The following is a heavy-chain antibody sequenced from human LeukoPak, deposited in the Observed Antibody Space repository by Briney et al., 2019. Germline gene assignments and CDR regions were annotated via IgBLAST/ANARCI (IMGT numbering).Heavy chain of an antibody. CDR2: ISSSSSYI. J-gene: IGHJ4*02. V-gene: IGHV3-21*01. CDR1: GFTFSSHS. D-gene: IGHD5-18*01. Sequence: PGGSLRLSCAASGFTFSSHSMNWVRQAPGKGLEWVSSISSSSSYIYYADSVKGRFTISRDNAKNSLYLQMNSLRAEDTAVYYCAREVRNSYGYQPRFDYWGQGTLVTVSS. CDR3: AREVRNSYGYQPRFDY.